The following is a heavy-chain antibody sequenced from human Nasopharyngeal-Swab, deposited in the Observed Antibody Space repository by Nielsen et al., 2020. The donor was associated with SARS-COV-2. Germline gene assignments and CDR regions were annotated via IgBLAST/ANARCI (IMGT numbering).Heavy chain of an antibody. Sequence: SCAASGFTFSSYGMHWVRQAPGKGLEWVAVISYDGSNKYYADSVKGRFTISRDNSKNTLYLQMNSLRAEDTTVYYCAKDLSSGSQSGYWGQGTLVTVSS. CDR2: ISYDGSNK. CDR3: AKDLSSGSQSGY. J-gene: IGHJ4*02. D-gene: IGHD6-19*01. V-gene: IGHV3-30*18. CDR1: GFTFSSYG.